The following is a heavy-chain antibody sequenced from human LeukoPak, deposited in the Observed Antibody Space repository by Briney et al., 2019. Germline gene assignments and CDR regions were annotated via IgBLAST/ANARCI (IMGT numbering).Heavy chain of an antibody. Sequence: GGSLRLSCAAPGFTFDDYTMHWVRQAPGKGLEWVSLISWDGGSTYYADSVKGRFTISRDNSKNSLYLQMNSLRTEDTALYYCAKDLGPRGVGATPQYWGQGTVVIVSS. CDR1: GFTFDDYT. CDR3: AKDLGPRGVGATPQY. V-gene: IGHV3-43*01. J-gene: IGHJ4*02. D-gene: IGHD1-26*01. CDR2: ISWDGGST.